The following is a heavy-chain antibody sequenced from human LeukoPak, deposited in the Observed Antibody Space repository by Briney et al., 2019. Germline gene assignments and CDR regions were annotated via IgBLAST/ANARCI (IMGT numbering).Heavy chain of an antibody. CDR3: ARGRVVPAAIDY. CDR2: IYYSGST. CDR1: GGSFNRYY. V-gene: IGHV4-59*08. J-gene: IGHJ4*02. Sequence: SETLSLTCTVSGGSFNRYYWSWIRQPPGKGLEWIGYIYYSGSTKYNPSLKSRVTISLDTSKNQFSLKLSSVTAADTAVYYCARGRVVPAAIDYWGQGTLVTVSS. D-gene: IGHD2-2*01.